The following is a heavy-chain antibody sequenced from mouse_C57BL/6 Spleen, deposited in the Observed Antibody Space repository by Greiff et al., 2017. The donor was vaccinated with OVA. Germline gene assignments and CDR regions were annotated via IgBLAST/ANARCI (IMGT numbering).Heavy chain of an antibody. J-gene: IGHJ2*01. CDR2: INPSNGGT. V-gene: IGHV1-53*01. D-gene: IGHD3-2*01. Sequence: VQLQQPGTELVKPGASVKLSCKASGYTFTSYWMHWVKQRPGQGLEWLGNINPSNGGTNYNEKFKSKATLTVDKSSSTAYMQLSSLTSEDSAVYYGARSVKTAGLDYWGQGTTLTVSS. CDR1: GYTFTSYW. CDR3: ARSVKTAGLDY.